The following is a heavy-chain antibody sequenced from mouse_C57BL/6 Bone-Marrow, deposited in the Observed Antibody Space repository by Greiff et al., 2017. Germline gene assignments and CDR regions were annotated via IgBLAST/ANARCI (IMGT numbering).Heavy chain of an antibody. V-gene: IGHV1-63*01. CDR3: ARDRFDGSRDY. D-gene: IGHD1-1*01. CDR2: IYPGGGYT. J-gene: IGHJ3*01. CDR1: GYTFTNYW. Sequence: VQLQQSGAELVRPGTSVKMSCKASGYTFTNYWIGWAKQRPGHGLEWIGDIYPGGGYTNYNEKFKGKATLTADKSSSTAYMQFSSLTSEDSAIYYCARDRFDGSRDYWGQGTLVTVSA.